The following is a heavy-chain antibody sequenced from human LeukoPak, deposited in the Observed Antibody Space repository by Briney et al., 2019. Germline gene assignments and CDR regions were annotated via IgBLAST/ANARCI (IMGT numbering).Heavy chain of an antibody. Sequence: GSLRLSCAASGFSVSRNYMTWVRQAPGEGLEWVSLIYSGGSTSYADSVKGRFTISRDNSKNTLYLQMNSLRAEDTAVYYCAKCVRDYGDYAGYFDYWGQGTLVTVSS. J-gene: IGHJ4*02. V-gene: IGHV3-53*01. CDR1: GFSVSRNY. CDR3: AKCVRDYGDYAGYFDY. D-gene: IGHD4-17*01. CDR2: IYSGGST.